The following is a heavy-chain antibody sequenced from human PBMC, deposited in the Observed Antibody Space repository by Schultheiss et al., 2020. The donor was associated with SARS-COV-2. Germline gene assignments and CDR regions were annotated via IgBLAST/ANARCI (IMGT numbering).Heavy chain of an antibody. D-gene: IGHD4-23*01. Sequence: SETLSLTCTVSGGSISSSSYYWSWIRQPAGKGLEWIGSIYYSGSTYYNPSLKSRVTISVDTSKNQFSLKLSSVTAADTAVYYCARVPYGGNSEFDYWGQGTLVTVSS. CDR1: GGSISSSSYY. CDR2: IYYSGST. J-gene: IGHJ4*02. V-gene: IGHV4-39*07. CDR3: ARVPYGGNSEFDY.